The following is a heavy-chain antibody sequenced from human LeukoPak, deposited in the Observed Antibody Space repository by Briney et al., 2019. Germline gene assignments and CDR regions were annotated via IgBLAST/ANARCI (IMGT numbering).Heavy chain of an antibody. J-gene: IGHJ4*02. V-gene: IGHV3-48*04. D-gene: IGHD3-10*02. CDR2: ISSSGSTI. CDR1: GFTFNTYS. Sequence: GGSLRLSCAASGFTFNTYSMNWVRQAPGKGLEWVSYISSSGSTIYYADSVQGRFTISRDNAQNSLYLQMSSLRAEDTAVYYCARNVYNFDYWGQGTLVTVSS. CDR3: ARNVYNFDY.